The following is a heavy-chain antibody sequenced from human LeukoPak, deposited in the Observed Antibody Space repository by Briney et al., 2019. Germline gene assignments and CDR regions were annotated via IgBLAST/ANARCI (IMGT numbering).Heavy chain of an antibody. CDR1: AFTFLTYG. D-gene: IGHD3-10*01. Sequence: PGGSLRLSCAAAAFTFLTYGMHWVRQAPGKGLEWVAVTSYDGSNKYYADSVKGRFTISRDNSKNTLYLQMNSLRAEDTALYYCAKDLGGSGSGWLDTWGQGILVTVSS. V-gene: IGHV3-30*18. CDR2: TSYDGSNK. CDR3: AKDLGGSGSGWLDT. J-gene: IGHJ5*02.